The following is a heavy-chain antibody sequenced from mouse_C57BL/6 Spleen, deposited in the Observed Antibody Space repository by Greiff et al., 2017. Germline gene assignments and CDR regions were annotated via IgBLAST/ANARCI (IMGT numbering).Heavy chain of an antibody. CDR1: GYTFTDYY. J-gene: IGHJ4*01. V-gene: IGHV1-76*01. D-gene: IGHD2-5*01. CDR2: IYPGSGNT. CDR3: ARKDYSNDAMDY. Sequence: VQLQQSGAELVRPGASVKLSCKASGYTFTDYYINWVKQRPGQGLEWIARIYPGSGNTYYNEKFKGKATLTAEKSSSTAYMQLSSLTSEDSAVYFCARKDYSNDAMDYWGQGTSVTVSS.